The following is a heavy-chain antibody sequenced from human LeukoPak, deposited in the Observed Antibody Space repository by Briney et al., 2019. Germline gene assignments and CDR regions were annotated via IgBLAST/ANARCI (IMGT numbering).Heavy chain of an antibody. D-gene: IGHD3-3*01. CDR1: GGSISSGDYY. CDR3: ARGWVLRFLEWLPYIWFDP. CDR2: IYYSGST. Sequence: PSQTLSLTCTVSGGSISSGDYYWSWIRQPPGKCLEWIGYIYYSGSTYYNPSLKSRVTISVDTSKNQFSLKLSSVTAADTAVYYCARGWVLRFLEWLPYIWFDPWGQGTLVTVSS. V-gene: IGHV4-30-4*08. J-gene: IGHJ5*02.